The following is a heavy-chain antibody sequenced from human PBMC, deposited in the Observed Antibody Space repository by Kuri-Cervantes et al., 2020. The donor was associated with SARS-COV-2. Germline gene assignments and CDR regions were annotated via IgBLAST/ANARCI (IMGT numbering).Heavy chain of an antibody. Sequence: SETLSLTCTVSGGSISNGSFYWGWIRQPPGRGLEWIGNIYYSGSAYYYPSLESRATISLDTSNNQFSLKVRSVAAADTAVYYCARARSSIGVVRGAMYYFWHMDVWSKGTTVTVSS. J-gene: IGHJ6*03. V-gene: IGHV4-39*01. CDR1: GGSISNGSFY. CDR2: IYYSGSA. CDR3: ARARSSIGVVRGAMYYFWHMDV. D-gene: IGHD3-10*01.